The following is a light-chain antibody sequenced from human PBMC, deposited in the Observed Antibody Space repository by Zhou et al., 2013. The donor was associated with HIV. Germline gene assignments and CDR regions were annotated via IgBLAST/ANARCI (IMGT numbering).Light chain of an antibody. V-gene: IGKV3-11*01. J-gene: IGKJ4*01. CDR1: QSVRSY. CDR2: DAS. CDR3: QRLGGSPPFT. Sequence: EIVLTQSPATLSLSPGERATLSCTASQSVRSYLAWYQQKPGQAPRLLIFDASNRATGIPARFTGSGSGTDFALTIKRLEPEDFAVYYCQRLGGSPPFTFGGGTKGGD.